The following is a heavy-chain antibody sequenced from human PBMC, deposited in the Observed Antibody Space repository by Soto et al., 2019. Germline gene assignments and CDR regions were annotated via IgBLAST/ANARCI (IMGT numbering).Heavy chain of an antibody. D-gene: IGHD1-26*01. J-gene: IGHJ4*02. CDR3: ARHTDSGSYKPFDY. V-gene: IGHV4-59*01. CDR1: GGSISSYY. CDR2: IYYSGST. Sequence: SETLSLTCTVSGGSISSYYWSWIRQPPGKGLEWIGYIYYSGSTNYNPSLKSRVTISVDTSKNQFSLKLSSVTAADTAVYYCARHTDSGSYKPFDYWGQGSLVTVSS.